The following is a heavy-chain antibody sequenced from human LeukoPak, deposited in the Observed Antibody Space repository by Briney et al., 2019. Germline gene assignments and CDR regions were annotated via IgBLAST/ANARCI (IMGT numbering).Heavy chain of an antibody. Sequence: SETLSLTCTVSGGSISSYYWSWIRHPAGKGLEWIGRIYTSGSTNYNPSLTSRVTISVETSNNQFSLKLSYVTAADTAVYLCAGGGFDWLLWYWGQGSMVSVCS. D-gene: IGHD3-9*01. V-gene: IGHV4-4*07. J-gene: IGHJ4*02. CDR3: AGGGFDWLLWY. CDR1: GGSISSYY. CDR2: IYTSGST.